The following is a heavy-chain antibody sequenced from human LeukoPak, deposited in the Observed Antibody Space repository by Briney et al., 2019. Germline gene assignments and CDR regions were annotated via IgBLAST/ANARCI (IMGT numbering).Heavy chain of an antibody. CDR3: ARERGFSWDYGDYALYYFDY. CDR1: GGSISTYC. J-gene: IGHJ4*02. Sequence: SETLSLTCTVSGGSISTYCWSWIRQPAGKGLEWIGHICTSGSTNYNPSLKSRVTMSVDTSNNEFSLKLSSVTAAGTAVYYCARERGFSWDYGDYALYYFDYWGQGTLVTVSS. CDR2: ICTSGST. V-gene: IGHV4-4*07. D-gene: IGHD4-17*01.